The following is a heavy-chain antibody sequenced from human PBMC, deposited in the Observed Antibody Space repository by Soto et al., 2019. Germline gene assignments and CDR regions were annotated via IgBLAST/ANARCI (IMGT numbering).Heavy chain of an antibody. V-gene: IGHV4-34*01. CDR1: GGSFSGYY. J-gene: IGHJ4*02. D-gene: IGHD3-22*01. CDR2: INHSGSP. Sequence: QVQLQQWGAGLLKPSETLSLTCAVYGGSFSGYYWSWIRQPPGKGLEWIGEINHSGSPNYNPSLKGRVPISVDTSKNPFPLKLGSVTAADTAVFYCARGARDTPAGYDRRCYWGHWGQGTLVTVSS. CDR3: ARGARDTPAGYDRRCYWGH.